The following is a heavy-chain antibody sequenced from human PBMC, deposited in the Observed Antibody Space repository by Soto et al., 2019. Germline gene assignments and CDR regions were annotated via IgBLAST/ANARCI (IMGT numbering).Heavy chain of an antibody. J-gene: IGHJ4*02. CDR3: ATLTPPFDY. CDR2: IYHSGTT. D-gene: IGHD3-9*01. V-gene: IGHV4-38-2*02. CDR1: GYSINSGYY. Sequence: ETLSLTCTVSGYSINSGYYWGWVRQSPGKGLEWIGTIYHSGTTFYNPSLKSRVTISVDTSKNQFSLKLNSVTAADTAVYYCATLTPPFDYWGQGTLVTVSS.